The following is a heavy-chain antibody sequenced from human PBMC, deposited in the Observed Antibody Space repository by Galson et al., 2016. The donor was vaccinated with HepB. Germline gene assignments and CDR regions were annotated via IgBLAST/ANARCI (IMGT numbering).Heavy chain of an antibody. J-gene: IGHJ6*02. D-gene: IGHD3-10*01. CDR3: AKDRSYGYFGSGGMDV. V-gene: IGHV3-30*18. CDR1: GFTFSSYG. Sequence: SLRLSCAASGFTFSSYGMHWVRQAPGKGLEWVAVISYDGSNKYYADSVKGRFTISRDNSKNTLYLARKRLRAEDTVVYYCAKDRSYGYFGSGGMDVWGQGTTVTVSS. CDR2: ISYDGSNK.